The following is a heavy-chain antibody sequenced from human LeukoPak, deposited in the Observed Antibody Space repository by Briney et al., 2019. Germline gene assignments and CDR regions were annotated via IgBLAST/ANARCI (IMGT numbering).Heavy chain of an antibody. CDR3: ARGGNYDILTGYIFDC. CDR2: IKHDGRDK. CDR1: GFTFSNYW. D-gene: IGHD3-9*01. J-gene: IGHJ4*02. V-gene: IGHV3-7*03. Sequence: PGGSLRLSCAASGFTFSNYWMSWVRQAPGKGLEGVANIKHDGRDKHYVDSVKGRFTTARDSAKNSLNLQMNSLRAEDTAVYYCARGGNYDILTGYIFDCWGQGTLVTVSS.